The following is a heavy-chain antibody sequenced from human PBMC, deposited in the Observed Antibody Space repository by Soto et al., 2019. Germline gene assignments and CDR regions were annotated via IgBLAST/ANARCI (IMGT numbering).Heavy chain of an antibody. D-gene: IGHD3-10*01. CDR1: GFLLSTSGVG. CDR2: IYWDDDK. CDR3: ADRLQSEYYYNGGTFSY. J-gene: IGHJ4*02. Sequence: ITLKKSAPTLVQLTQPLTLSCTFSGFLLSTSGVGVGWIRQPPGKSLECLALIYWDDDKRYSPSLKSRFTITMETSKNQVVLTMTNMDPVDTGIYYCADRLQSEYYYNGGTFSYWGQCALVTVSS. V-gene: IGHV2-5*02.